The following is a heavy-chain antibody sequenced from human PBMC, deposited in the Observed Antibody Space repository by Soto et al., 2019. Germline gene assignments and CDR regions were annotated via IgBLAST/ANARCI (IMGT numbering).Heavy chain of an antibody. Sequence: EVQLVESGGGLVQPGRSLRLSCAASGFTFDDYAMHWVRQAPGKGLEWVSGISWNGDTTGYADCVKGRFTISRDNAKNSLYLQMNTVRTEDTALYYCAKEYSSGWGGFDYWGQGTLVTASS. CDR1: GFTFDDYA. J-gene: IGHJ4*02. CDR3: AKEYSSGWGGFDY. CDR2: ISWNGDTT. V-gene: IGHV3-9*01. D-gene: IGHD6-19*01.